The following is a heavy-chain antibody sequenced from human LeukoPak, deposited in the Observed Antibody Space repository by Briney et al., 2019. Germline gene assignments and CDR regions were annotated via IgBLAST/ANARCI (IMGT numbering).Heavy chain of an antibody. CDR3: ARDLPSTSNWELDY. Sequence: ASVKVSCKASGYTFTSYDINWVRQATGQGLEWMGWMNPNSGNTGYAQKFQGRVTMTRNTSISTAYMELSRLRSDDTAVYCCARDLPSTSNWELDYWGQGTLVTVSS. CDR2: MNPNSGNT. D-gene: IGHD7-27*01. V-gene: IGHV1-8*01. CDR1: GYTFTSYD. J-gene: IGHJ4*02.